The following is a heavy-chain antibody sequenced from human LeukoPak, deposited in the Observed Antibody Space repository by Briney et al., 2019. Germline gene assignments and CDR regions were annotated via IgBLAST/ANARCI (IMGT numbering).Heavy chain of an antibody. D-gene: IGHD2-15*01. CDR1: GYTFTSYG. CDR2: ISAYNGNT. CDR3: ASVALGSNPRAFDI. Sequence: GASVKVSCKASGYTFTSYGISWVRQAPGQGLEWMGWISAYNGNTNYAQKLQGRVTMTTDTSTSTAYMELRSLRSDDTAVYYCASVALGSNPRAFDIWGQGTMVTVSS. J-gene: IGHJ3*02. V-gene: IGHV1-18*01.